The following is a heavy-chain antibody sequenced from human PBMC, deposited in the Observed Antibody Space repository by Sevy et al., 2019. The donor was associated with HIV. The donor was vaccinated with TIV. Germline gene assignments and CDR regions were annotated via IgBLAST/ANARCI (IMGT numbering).Heavy chain of an antibody. CDR2: IYHSGST. Sequence: SLTCAVSGGSISSSNWWSWVRQPPGKGLEWIGEIYHSGSTNYNPSLKSRVTISVDKSKNQFSLKLSSVTAADTAVYYCARDGYSLYYYYGMDVWGQWTTVTVSS. CDR1: GGSISSSNW. J-gene: IGHJ6*02. CDR3: ARDGYSLYYYYGMDV. V-gene: IGHV4-4*02. D-gene: IGHD6-13*01.